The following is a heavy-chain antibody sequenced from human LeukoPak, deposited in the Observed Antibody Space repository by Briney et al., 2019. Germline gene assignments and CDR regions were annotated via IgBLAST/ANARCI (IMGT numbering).Heavy chain of an antibody. V-gene: IGHV3-21*01. CDR2: ISSSSSYI. J-gene: IGHJ6*03. D-gene: IGHD6-13*01. Sequence: GGSLRLSCAASGFTFSSYSMNWVRQAPGKGLEWVSSISSSSSYIYYADSVKGRFTISRDNAKNSLYLQMNSLRAEDTAVYYCARATPYSSSWYVYYYYYMDVWGKGTTVTVSS. CDR1: GFTFSSYS. CDR3: ARATPYSSSWYVYYYYYMDV.